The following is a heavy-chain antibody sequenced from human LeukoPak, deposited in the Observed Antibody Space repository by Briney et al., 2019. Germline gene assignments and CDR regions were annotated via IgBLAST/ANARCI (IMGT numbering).Heavy chain of an antibody. CDR3: ARVRGRHCSGGSRYLDY. Sequence: ASVKVSCKASGYTFTSYDINWVRQATGQGLEWMGWMNPNSGNTGYAQKFQGRVTITADKSTSTAYMELSSLRSEDTAVYYCARVRGRHCSGGSRYLDYWGQGTLVTVSS. J-gene: IGHJ4*02. CDR1: GYTFTSYD. D-gene: IGHD2-15*01. CDR2: MNPNSGNT. V-gene: IGHV1-8*01.